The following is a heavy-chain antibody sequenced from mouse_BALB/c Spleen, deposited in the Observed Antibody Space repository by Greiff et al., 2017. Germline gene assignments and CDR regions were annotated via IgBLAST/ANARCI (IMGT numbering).Heavy chain of an antibody. CDR2: INPGSGGT. J-gene: IGHJ1*01. Sequence: QVQLQQSGAELVRPGTSVKVSCKASGYAFTNYLIEWVKQRPGQGLEWIGVINPGSGGTNYNEKFKGKATLTADKSSSTAYMQLSSLTSDDSAVYFCARGEAYRYFDVWGAGTTVTVSS. CDR1: GYAFTNYL. V-gene: IGHV1-54*01. CDR3: ARGEAYRYFDV.